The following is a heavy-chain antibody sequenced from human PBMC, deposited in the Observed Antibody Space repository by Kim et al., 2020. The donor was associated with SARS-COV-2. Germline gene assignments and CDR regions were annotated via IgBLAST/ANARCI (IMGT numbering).Heavy chain of an antibody. CDR1: GFTFSSYG. CDR2: IWYDGSNK. CDR3: ARYCSSTSCYAPYYYYGMDV. V-gene: IGHV3-33*01. Sequence: GGSLRLSCAASGFTFSSYGMHWVRQAPGKGLEWVAVIWYDGSNKYYADSVKGRFTISRDNSKNTLYLQMNSLRAEDTAVYYCARYCSSTSCYAPYYYYGMDVWGQGTTVTVSS. D-gene: IGHD2-2*01. J-gene: IGHJ6*02.